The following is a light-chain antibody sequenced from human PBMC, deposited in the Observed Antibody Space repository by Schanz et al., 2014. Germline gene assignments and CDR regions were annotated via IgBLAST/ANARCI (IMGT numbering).Light chain of an antibody. Sequence: QSALTQPASVSGSPGQSISISCTGTSSDVGGYNYVSWYQQHPGKAPKLMIYDVTNRPSGVPNRFSGSKSGNTASLTISGLQAEDEADYYCSSYTSSPSWVFGGGTKLTVL. CDR2: DVT. CDR3: SSYTSSPSWV. CDR1: SSDVGGYNY. V-gene: IGLV2-14*01. J-gene: IGLJ3*02.